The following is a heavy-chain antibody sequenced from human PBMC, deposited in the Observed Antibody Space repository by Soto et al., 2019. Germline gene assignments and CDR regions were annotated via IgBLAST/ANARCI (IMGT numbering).Heavy chain of an antibody. D-gene: IGHD5-18*01. CDR2: IYYSGSP. Sequence: SETLSLTCTVSGGSISSGGYYWSWIRQHPGKGLEWIGYIYYSGSPYYNPSLKSRVTISVDTSKNKFSLKLSSVTAADTAVYYCARDTGQTARLTGWSDPWGQGTLVTVSS. CDR1: GGSISSGGYY. J-gene: IGHJ5*02. V-gene: IGHV4-31*03. CDR3: ARDTGQTARLTGWSDP.